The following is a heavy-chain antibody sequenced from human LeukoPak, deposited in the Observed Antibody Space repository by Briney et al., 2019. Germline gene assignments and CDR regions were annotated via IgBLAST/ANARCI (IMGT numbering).Heavy chain of an antibody. Sequence: SVKVSCKASGGTFSSYAISWVRQAPGQGLEWMGGIIPIFGTANYAQKFQGRVTITADESTSTAYMELSGLRSEDTAVYYCARRITMVRGENWFDPWGQGTLVTVSS. CDR1: GGTFSSYA. V-gene: IGHV1-69*13. J-gene: IGHJ5*02. D-gene: IGHD3-10*01. CDR3: ARRITMVRGENWFDP. CDR2: IIPIFGTA.